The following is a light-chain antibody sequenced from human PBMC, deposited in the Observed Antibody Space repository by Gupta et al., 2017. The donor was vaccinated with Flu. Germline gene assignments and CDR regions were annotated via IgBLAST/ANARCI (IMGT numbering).Light chain of an antibody. CDR3: QAWDSSTVV. CDR2: QDS. CDR1: KLGDKY. J-gene: IGLJ2*01. V-gene: IGLV3-1*01. Sequence: SYELTQPPSVSVSQGQTASITCPGDKLGDKYACWYQQKPGQSPVLVIYQDSKRPSGIPERFSGSNSGNTATLTISGTQAMDEADYYCQAWDSSTVVFGGGNKLTVL.